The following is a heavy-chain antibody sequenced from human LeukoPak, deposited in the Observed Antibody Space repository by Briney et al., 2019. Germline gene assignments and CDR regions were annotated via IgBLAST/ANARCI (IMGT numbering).Heavy chain of an antibody. D-gene: IGHD3-10*01. CDR1: GVSFSGYY. Sequence: SETLSLTCAVYGVSFSGYYWSWIRQPPGKGLEWIGEINHSGSTNYNPSLKSRVTISVDTSKNQFSLKLSSVTAADTAVYYCARGRMYYYGSGSYYGFDYWGQGTLVTVSS. CDR2: INHSGST. J-gene: IGHJ4*02. V-gene: IGHV4-34*01. CDR3: ARGRMYYYGSGSYYGFDY.